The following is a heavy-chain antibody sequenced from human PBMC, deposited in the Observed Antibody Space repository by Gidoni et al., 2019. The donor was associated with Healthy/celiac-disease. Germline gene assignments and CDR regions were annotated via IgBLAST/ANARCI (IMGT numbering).Heavy chain of an antibody. D-gene: IGHD4-17*01. CDR2: MNPNSGNT. Sequence: QVQLVQSGAEVKKPGASVKVSCKASGYTFTSYDINWVRQATGQGLEWMGWMNPNSGNTGYAQKFQGRVTMTRNTSISTAYMELSSLRSEDTAVYYCARAMTTVVKHHPRYYYYYMDVWGKGTTVTVSS. J-gene: IGHJ6*03. V-gene: IGHV1-8*01. CDR3: ARAMTTVVKHHPRYYYYYMDV. CDR1: GYTFTSYD.